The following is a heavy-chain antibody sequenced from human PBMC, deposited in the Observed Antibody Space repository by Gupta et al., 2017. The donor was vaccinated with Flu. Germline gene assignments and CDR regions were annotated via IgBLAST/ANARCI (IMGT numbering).Heavy chain of an antibody. D-gene: IGHD1-1*01. CDR3: TRDAKLDQAEPFDP. Sequence: QVQLVQSGAEVKKPGASVKVSCKASGYSFSDYYMHWVRQAPGQGLEWMGWILPKSGSTVYAQKFQGRITMTRDTSISTIYMELSSLRSDDTAVFYCTRDAKLDQAEPFDPWGQGTLVTVSS. J-gene: IGHJ5*02. V-gene: IGHV1-2*02. CDR1: GYSFSDYY. CDR2: ILPKSGST.